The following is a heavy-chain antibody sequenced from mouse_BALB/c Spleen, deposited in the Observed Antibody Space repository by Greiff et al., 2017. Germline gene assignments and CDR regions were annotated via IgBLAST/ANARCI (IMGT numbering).Heavy chain of an antibody. CDR3: ASLYYDYPYYAMDY. V-gene: IGHV2-9*02. CDR2: IWAGGST. CDR1: GFSLTSYG. J-gene: IGHJ4*01. Sequence: VMLVESGPGLVAPSQSLSITCTVSGFSLTSYGVHWVRQPPGKGLEWLGVIWAGGSTNYNSALMSRLSISKDNSKSQVFLKMNSLQTDDTAMYYCASLYYDYPYYAMDYWGQGTSVTVSS. D-gene: IGHD2-4*01.